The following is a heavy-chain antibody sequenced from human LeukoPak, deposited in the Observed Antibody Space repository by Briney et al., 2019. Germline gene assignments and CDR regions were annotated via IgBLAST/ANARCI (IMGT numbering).Heavy chain of an antibody. Sequence: SVKVSCKASGGTFSSYAISWVRQAPGQGLEWMGGIIPIFGTANYAQKFQGRVTITADESTSTAYMELSSLRSEDTAVYYCARNAYYDSSGYYYTFDYWGQGTLVTVSS. V-gene: IGHV1-69*13. CDR3: ARNAYYDSSGYYYTFDY. CDR2: IIPIFGTA. D-gene: IGHD3-22*01. J-gene: IGHJ4*02. CDR1: GGTFSSYA.